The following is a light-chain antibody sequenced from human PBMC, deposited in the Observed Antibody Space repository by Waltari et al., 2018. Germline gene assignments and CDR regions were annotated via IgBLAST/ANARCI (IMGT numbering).Light chain of an antibody. Sequence: QSALTPPASVSGSPGQSITISCTGTSGDVGGYDYVSWYQQHPGKAPKLVIYDVTNRPSGISDRFSGSKSGTTASLSISGLQAEDEADYFCSSWTTSDTRKVIFGGGTKLTVL. CDR3: SSWTTSDTRKVI. CDR1: SGDVGGYDY. J-gene: IGLJ2*01. CDR2: DVT. V-gene: IGLV2-14*03.